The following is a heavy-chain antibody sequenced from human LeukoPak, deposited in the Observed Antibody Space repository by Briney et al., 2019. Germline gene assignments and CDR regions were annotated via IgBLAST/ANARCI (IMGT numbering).Heavy chain of an antibody. D-gene: IGHD5-24*01. Sequence: GGSLRLSCAASGFTFSNYWMHWVRQAPGKGLVWVSRINMDGSITSYADSVKGRFIISRDNAKSTLYLQMNSLRAESTAVYYCAGEYGYNTAHFDYWGQGTLVTVSS. V-gene: IGHV3-74*01. CDR3: AGEYGYNTAHFDY. J-gene: IGHJ4*02. CDR2: INMDGSIT. CDR1: GFTFSNYW.